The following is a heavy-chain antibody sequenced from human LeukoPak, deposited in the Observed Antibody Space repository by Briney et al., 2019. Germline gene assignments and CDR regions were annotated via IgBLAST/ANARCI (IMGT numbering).Heavy chain of an antibody. J-gene: IGHJ5*02. CDR2: IYTSGST. V-gene: IGHV4-4*09. Sequence: SETLSLTCTVSGGSISSYCWSWIRQPLGKGLEWIGYIYTSGSTNYNPSLKSRVTISVDTSKSQFSLKLSTVTAADTAVYYCARTGYSGSYYGWFDPWGQGTLVTVSS. CDR3: ARTGYSGSYYGWFDP. D-gene: IGHD1-26*01. CDR1: GGSISSYC.